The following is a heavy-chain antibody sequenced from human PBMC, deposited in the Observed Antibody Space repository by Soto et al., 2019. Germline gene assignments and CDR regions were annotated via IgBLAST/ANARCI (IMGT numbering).Heavy chain of an antibody. CDR3: ARESYRGMDV. V-gene: IGHV4-59*01. CDR2: IYYSGST. Sequence: SETLSLTCTVPGGSISSYYWSWIRQPPGKGLEWIGYIYYSGSTNYNPSLKSRVTISVDTSKNQFSLKLSSVTAADTAVYYCARESYRGMDVWGQGTTVTVPS. D-gene: IGHD3-16*01. CDR1: GGSISSYY. J-gene: IGHJ6*02.